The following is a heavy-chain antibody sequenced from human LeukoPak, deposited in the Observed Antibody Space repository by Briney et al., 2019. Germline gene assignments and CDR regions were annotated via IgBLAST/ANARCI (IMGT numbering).Heavy chain of an antibody. D-gene: IGHD6-13*01. V-gene: IGHV1-18*01. CDR3: ARDPHRGAAAGSFDY. Sequence: ASVKVSCKASGGTFSSYAISWVRQAPGQGLEWMGWISAYNGNTNYAQKLQGRVTMTTDTSTSTAYMELRSLRSDDTAVYYCARDPHRGAAAGSFDYWGQGTLVTVSS. CDR2: ISAYNGNT. CDR1: GGTFSSYA. J-gene: IGHJ4*02.